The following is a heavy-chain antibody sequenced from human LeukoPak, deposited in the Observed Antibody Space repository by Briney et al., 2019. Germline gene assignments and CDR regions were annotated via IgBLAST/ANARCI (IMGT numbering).Heavy chain of an antibody. D-gene: IGHD3-10*01. CDR2: IYTSGST. V-gene: IGHV4-4*07. Sequence: PSETLSLTCTVSGDSISSYYWSWIRQPAGKGLEWIGRIYTSGSTNYNPSLKSRVTMSVDTSKNQFSLKLSSVTAADTAVYYCAGVLLWFGELWPPLDRGFDYWGQGTLVTVSS. CDR3: AGVLLWFGELWPPLDRGFDY. CDR1: GDSISSYY. J-gene: IGHJ4*02.